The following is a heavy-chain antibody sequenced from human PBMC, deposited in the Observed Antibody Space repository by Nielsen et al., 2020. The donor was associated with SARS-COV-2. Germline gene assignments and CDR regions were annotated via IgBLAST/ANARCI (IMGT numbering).Heavy chain of an antibody. J-gene: IGHJ4*02. Sequence: GGSLRLSCAASGFTFSDYYMSWIRQAPGKGLEWISYIRSGSTYTNYADSVKGRFTISRDDAKNSLYLQMSSLRDEDTAVYYCARGMYGMGSYVFDYWGQGTLVTVSS. V-gene: IGHV3-11*06. CDR2: IRSGSTYT. CDR3: ARGMYGMGSYVFDY. D-gene: IGHD3-10*01. CDR1: GFTFSDYY.